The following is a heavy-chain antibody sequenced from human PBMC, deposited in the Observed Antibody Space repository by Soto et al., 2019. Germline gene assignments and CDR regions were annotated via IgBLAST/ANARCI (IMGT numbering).Heavy chain of an antibody. CDR1: GFNFSSYA. CDR3: AKDKVAYYDFWSGYSAGAFDI. Sequence: GGSLRLSCAASGFNFSSYAMSWVRQAPGKGLEWVSAISGSGGSTYYADSVKGRFTISRDNSKNTLYLQMNSLRAEDTAVYYCAKDKVAYYDFWSGYSAGAFDIWGQGTMVTVSS. D-gene: IGHD3-3*01. CDR2: ISGSGGST. J-gene: IGHJ3*02. V-gene: IGHV3-23*01.